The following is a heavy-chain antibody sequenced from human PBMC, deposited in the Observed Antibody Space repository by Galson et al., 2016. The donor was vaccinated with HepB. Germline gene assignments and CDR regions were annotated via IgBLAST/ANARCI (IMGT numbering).Heavy chain of an antibody. CDR3: AGRRVGTSKNWFDP. CDR2: IYPGDSHT. CDR1: GYTFSNYY. J-gene: IGHJ5*02. Sequence: QSGAEVKKPGESLRISCQGSGYTFSNYYIAWVRQVPGRGLEWMGIIYPGDSHTTYSPSFRGQVTISADKSINTAYLQWSSLKTSDSGIYYCAGRRVGTSKNWFDPWGQGTLVTVSS. V-gene: IGHV5-51*01. D-gene: IGHD1-26*01.